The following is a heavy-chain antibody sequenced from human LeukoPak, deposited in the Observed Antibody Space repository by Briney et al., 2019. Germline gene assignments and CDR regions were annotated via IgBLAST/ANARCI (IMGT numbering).Heavy chain of an antibody. CDR2: IYXSGST. D-gene: IGHD2-2*01. V-gene: IGHV4-39*01. CDR3: ARGAMNCSSTSCYVSHFDY. J-gene: IGHJ4*02. Sequence: SEILSLTCTVSGGSISSSSYXWGXIRQPPGKGLEWIESIYXSGSTYYNPSLKSRVTISVDTSKNQFSLKLSSVTAADTAVYYCARGAMNCSSTSCYVSHFDYWGQGTLVTVSS. CDR1: GGSISSSSYX.